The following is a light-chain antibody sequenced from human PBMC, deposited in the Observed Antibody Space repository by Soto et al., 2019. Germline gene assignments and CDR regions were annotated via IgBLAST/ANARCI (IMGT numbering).Light chain of an antibody. J-gene: IGKJ2*01. Sequence: DIQLTQSPSSLSASVGDRVTITCQASHDISKSLNWYQQRPGKAPKLLIHSASILESGVPSRFSGYGSGTYFTFTISSLQPEDFATYYCQQYDNLLYTFGQGTKLEMK. CDR2: SAS. CDR1: HDISKS. CDR3: QQYDNLLYT. V-gene: IGKV1-33*01.